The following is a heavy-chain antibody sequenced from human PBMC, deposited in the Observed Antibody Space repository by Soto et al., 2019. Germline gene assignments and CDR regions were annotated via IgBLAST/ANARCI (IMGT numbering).Heavy chain of an antibody. Sequence: PGGSLRLSCAASGFTVSNTYMTWVRQPPGKGLECVSVIYTAGGTNYADSVKGRFIISRDNSKNTLYLQMNSLRAEDTAVYYCVKDGSSGWPYFYDMDVWGQGTTVTVS. CDR2: IYTAGGT. CDR3: VKDGSSGWPYFYDMDV. V-gene: IGHV3-53*01. J-gene: IGHJ6*02. CDR1: GFTVSNTY. D-gene: IGHD6-19*01.